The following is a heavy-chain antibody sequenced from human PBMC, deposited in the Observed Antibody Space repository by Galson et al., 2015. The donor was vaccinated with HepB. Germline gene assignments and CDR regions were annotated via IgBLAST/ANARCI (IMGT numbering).Heavy chain of an antibody. CDR1: GFTFSSYE. Sequence: SLRLSCAASGFTFSSYEMNWVRQAPGKGLEWISYISSSSTIKYADSVKGRFTISRDNAKNSLYLQMNSLRAEDTAVYYCVRDERVGGIAVAGLWGQGTLVTVSS. D-gene: IGHD6-19*01. CDR3: VRDERVGGIAVAGL. CDR2: ISSSSTI. V-gene: IGHV3-48*03. J-gene: IGHJ4*02.